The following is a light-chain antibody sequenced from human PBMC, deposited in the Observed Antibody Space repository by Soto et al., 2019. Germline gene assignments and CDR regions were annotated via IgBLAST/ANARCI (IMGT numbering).Light chain of an antibody. J-gene: IGKJ1*01. CDR2: DAS. CDR3: QQYSSYWT. CDR1: QSLSGL. V-gene: IGKV1-5*01. Sequence: DIQMTQSPSTLSASVGDRVTITCRASQSLSGLLAWYQQKPGKAPKLLIYDASSLESGVPSRFSGSGSGTEFSLTSSSLQPDDFATYCCQQYSSYWTFGQGTKVEIK.